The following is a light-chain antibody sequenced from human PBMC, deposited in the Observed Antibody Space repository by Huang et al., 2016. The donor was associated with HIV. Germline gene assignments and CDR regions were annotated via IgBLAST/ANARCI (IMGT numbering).Light chain of an antibody. J-gene: IGKJ1*01. V-gene: IGKV3-20*01. CDR1: QTISSNY. CDR3: QQYGNSRT. Sequence: ETVLTQSPGTLSVSPGERATLSCRASQTISSNYLAWYQQKPGQAPRLLIYGASSRATGIPDRFSGSGSGADFTLTISRLEPEDFAVYYCQQYGNSRTFGQGTRVEIK. CDR2: GAS.